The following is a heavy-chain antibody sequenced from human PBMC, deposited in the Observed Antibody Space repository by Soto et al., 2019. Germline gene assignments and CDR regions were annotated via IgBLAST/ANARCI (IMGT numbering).Heavy chain of an antibody. CDR3: AREGSGYNF. J-gene: IGHJ1*01. V-gene: IGHV1-69*13. CDR1: GYSFTSLD. Sequence: SVKVSCKASGYSFTSLDINWVRQTAGQGLEWMGWMEPSTGRPNYAQRFRGRLTITADESTNTGYMELIDLRSEDTAVYYCAREGSGYNFWGQGTQVTVSS. CDR2: MEPSTGRP. D-gene: IGHD5-12*01.